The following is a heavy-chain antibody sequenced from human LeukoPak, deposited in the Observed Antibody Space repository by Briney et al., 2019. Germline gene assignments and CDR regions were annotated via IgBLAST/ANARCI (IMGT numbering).Heavy chain of an antibody. CDR1: GYTFTGHY. J-gene: IGHJ4*02. Sequence: EASVKVSCKASGYTFTGHYMHWVRQAPGQGLEWMGWINPNSGGTNYAQKFQGRVTMTRDTSISTAYMELSRLRSDDTAVYYCARAYTAVAGTIIEDYFDYWGQGTLVTVSS. D-gene: IGHD6-19*01. V-gene: IGHV1-2*02. CDR3: ARAYTAVAGTIIEDYFDY. CDR2: INPNSGGT.